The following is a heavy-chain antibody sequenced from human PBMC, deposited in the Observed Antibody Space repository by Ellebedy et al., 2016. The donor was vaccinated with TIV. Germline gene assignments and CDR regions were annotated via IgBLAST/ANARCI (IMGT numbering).Heavy chain of an antibody. J-gene: IGHJ3*01. CDR2: TYNIELT. Sequence: MPSETLSLTCTVSGSSITPYYCSWIRQPPGKGLEWIGYTYNIELTNYSPSLKSRTTISIDTSKKQFSLNLNSVTVADTALYFCARGVVRGIAAFDLWGRGTMVIVSS. CDR3: ARGVVRGIAAFDL. D-gene: IGHD3-10*01. CDR1: GSSITPYY. V-gene: IGHV4-59*01.